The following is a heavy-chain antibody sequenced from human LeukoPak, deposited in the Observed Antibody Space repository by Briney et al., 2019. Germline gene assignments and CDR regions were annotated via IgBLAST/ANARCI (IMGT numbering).Heavy chain of an antibody. Sequence: GGSLRLSCAASGFTVSGHYMSWVRQAPGKGLVWVSRIASDGSSTTYADSVKGRFSISRDNAKNTLYLQMNSLRVEDTAVYYCARGRPHGNDYWGQGTLVTVSS. V-gene: IGHV3-74*01. CDR2: IASDGSST. CDR3: ARGRPHGNDY. J-gene: IGHJ4*02. D-gene: IGHD4-23*01. CDR1: GFTVSGHY.